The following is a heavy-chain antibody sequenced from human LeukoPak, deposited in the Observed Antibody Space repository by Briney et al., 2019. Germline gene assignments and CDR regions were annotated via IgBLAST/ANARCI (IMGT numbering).Heavy chain of an antibody. V-gene: IGHV1-69*01. Sequence: SVKVSCKASGGTFSSYGISWVRQAPGQGLEWMGGIIPIFGTANYAQKFQGRVTITADESTSTAYMELSSLRAEDTAVYYCARGYDTTGYFSYWGQGTLVTVSS. D-gene: IGHD3-22*01. J-gene: IGHJ4*02. CDR3: ARGYDTTGYFSY. CDR1: GGTFSSYG. CDR2: IIPIFGTA.